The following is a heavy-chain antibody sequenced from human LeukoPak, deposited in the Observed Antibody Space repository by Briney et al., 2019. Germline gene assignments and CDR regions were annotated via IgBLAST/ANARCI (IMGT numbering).Heavy chain of an antibody. J-gene: IGHJ6*02. CDR1: GVTLSNYA. D-gene: IGHD6-19*01. V-gene: IGHV3-23*01. CDR3: AKTLAVAGTHYYYGMDV. Sequence: GGSLRLSCAMSGVTLSNYAMTWVRQGPGKGLEWVSTIGSGGNTYYADSVKGRFTISRDDSENTLYLQMSGLRAEDTAIYYCAKTLAVAGTHYYYGMDVWGQGTTVTVSS. CDR2: IGSGGNT.